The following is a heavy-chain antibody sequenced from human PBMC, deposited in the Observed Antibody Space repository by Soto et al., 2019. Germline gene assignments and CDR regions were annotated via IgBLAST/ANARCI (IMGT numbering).Heavy chain of an antibody. V-gene: IGHV3-7*01. CDR3: ARGGSDAYNWFDP. Sequence: EAQLVESGGGLVQPGGSLRVSCAVSGFTFSSYWMSWVRQAPGKGLEWVAKIKQDGSEKDYVDSVKGRFTISRDNANNSLYLHMYSLRAEDTAVYYCARGGSDAYNWFDPWGQGTLVTVSS. CDR1: GFTFSSYW. CDR2: IKQDGSEK. J-gene: IGHJ5*02. D-gene: IGHD3-16*01.